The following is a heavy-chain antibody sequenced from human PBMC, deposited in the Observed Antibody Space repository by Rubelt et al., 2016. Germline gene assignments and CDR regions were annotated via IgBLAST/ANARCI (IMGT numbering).Heavy chain of an antibody. J-gene: IGHJ4*02. Sequence: EVQLVESGGGLVQPGGSLKLSCAASGFTFSGSAMHWVRQASGKGLEWVGRIRSKVNSYATAYAASVKGRLTISRDDSKNTAYLQMNSLKTEDTAVYYCTSDYGDYVWGQGTLVTVSS. CDR2: IRSKVNSYAT. V-gene: IGHV3-73*01. CDR1: GFTFSGSA. CDR3: TSDYGDYV. D-gene: IGHD4-17*01.